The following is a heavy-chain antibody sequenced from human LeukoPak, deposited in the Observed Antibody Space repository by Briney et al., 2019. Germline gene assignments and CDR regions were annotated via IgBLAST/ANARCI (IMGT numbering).Heavy chain of an antibody. D-gene: IGHD3-22*01. CDR3: ARTLHYDKRNPNWVLDP. J-gene: IGHJ5*02. Sequence: SLKVSCKASGGTFSSYAISWVRQAPRQRLEWMGGIIPIFGTANYAQKFQGRVTITTDESTSTASMELSRVRSEDTAVYYCARTLHYDKRNPNWVLDPWGQGTLVTVSS. V-gene: IGHV1-69*05. CDR2: IIPIFGTA. CDR1: GGTFSSYA.